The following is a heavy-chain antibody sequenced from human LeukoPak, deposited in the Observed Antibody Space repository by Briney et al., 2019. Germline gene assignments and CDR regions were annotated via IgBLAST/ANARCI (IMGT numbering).Heavy chain of an antibody. D-gene: IGHD3-10*01. CDR2: INHSGST. CDR3: AREGNYYGSGSYRDAFDI. J-gene: IGHJ3*02. Sequence: ASETLSLTCAVYGGSFSGYYWSWIRQPPGKGLEWIGEINHSGSTNYNPSLKSRVTISVDTSKNQFSLKLSSVTAADTAVYYCAREGNYYGSGSYRDAFDIWGQGTVVTVSS. V-gene: IGHV4-34*01. CDR1: GGSFSGYY.